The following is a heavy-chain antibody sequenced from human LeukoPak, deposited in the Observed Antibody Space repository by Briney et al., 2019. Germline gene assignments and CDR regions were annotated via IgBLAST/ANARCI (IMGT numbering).Heavy chain of an antibody. CDR3: TRESGAFSPFGF. J-gene: IGHJ4*02. CDR2: VHLNGAT. CDR1: GGSISNTNW. D-gene: IGHD1-26*01. V-gene: IGHV4-4*02. Sequence: PSETLSLTCDVSGGSISNTNWWSWVRQPPGKGLEWIGEVHLNGATNYNPSLESRVSMSIDKSKNQLSLKLSSVTAADTATYYCTRESGAFSPFGFWGQGTLVTVSS.